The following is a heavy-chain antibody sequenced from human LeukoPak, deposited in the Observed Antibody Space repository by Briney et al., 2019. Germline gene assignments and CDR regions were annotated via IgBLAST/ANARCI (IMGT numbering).Heavy chain of an antibody. CDR1: GYTFTNYG. D-gene: IGHD3-22*01. CDR3: ARDKGADYDSASDIDY. Sequence: ASVKVSCKASGYTFTNYGISWVRQAPGQGLEWMGWISAYNGNTNYARKLQGRVTMTTDTSTSTAYMELRSLRSDDTAVYYCARDKGADYDSASDIDYWGQGTLVTVSS. CDR2: ISAYNGNT. J-gene: IGHJ4*02. V-gene: IGHV1-18*01.